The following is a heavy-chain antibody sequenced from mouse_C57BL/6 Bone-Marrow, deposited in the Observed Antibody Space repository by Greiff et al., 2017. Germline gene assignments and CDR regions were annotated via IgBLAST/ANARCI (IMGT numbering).Heavy chain of an antibody. CDR2: IHPNSGGT. CDR3: ANGNYFYWYFAV. CDR1: GYTFTSYW. V-gene: IGHV1-72*01. J-gene: IGHJ1*03. D-gene: IGHD2-1*01. Sequence: VQLQQPGAELVKPGASVKLSCKASGYTFTSYWMHWVKQRPGRGLEWIGRIHPNSGGTKYNEKFKSKATLTVDKPSSTAHMQLSSLTSEDSAVDYWANGNYFYWYFAVWGTGTTVTVSS.